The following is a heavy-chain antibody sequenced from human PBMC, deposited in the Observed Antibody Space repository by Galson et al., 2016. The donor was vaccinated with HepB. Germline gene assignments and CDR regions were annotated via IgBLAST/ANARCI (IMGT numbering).Heavy chain of an antibody. CDR1: GYTFTNYA. V-gene: IGHV1-3*04. CDR2: TNNANGNT. D-gene: IGHD6-19*01. Sequence: SVKVSCKASGYTFTNYAMHWVRQAPGQRLEWMGWTNNANGNTEYSQSFQGRVTFTRDTSASTAYMELSSLRPEDTAVYYCARDGGSGWSRLWWGQGTLVAVSS. J-gene: IGHJ4*02. CDR3: ARDGGSGWSRLW.